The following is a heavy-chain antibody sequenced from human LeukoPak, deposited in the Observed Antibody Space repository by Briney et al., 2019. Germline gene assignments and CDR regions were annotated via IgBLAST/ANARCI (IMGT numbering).Heavy chain of an antibody. CDR1: GGSVSSGGYY. D-gene: IGHD1-26*01. CDR2: IYYSGST. V-gene: IGHV4-31*03. CDR3: ATTAYYFYVDV. J-gene: IGHJ6*03. Sequence: SETLSLTCTVSGGSVSSGGYYWSWIRQPPGEGLEWIGYIYYSGSTYYNPSLKSRLTISLDTSTNQFSLKLGSVTAADTAVYYCATTAYYFYVDVWGKGTTITVSS.